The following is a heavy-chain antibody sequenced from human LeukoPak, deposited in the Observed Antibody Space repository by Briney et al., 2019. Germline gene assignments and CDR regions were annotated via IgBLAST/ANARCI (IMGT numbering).Heavy chain of an antibody. CDR2: ISGSGAST. CDR3: AKDSGNRDNWFDP. J-gene: IGHJ5*02. D-gene: IGHD1-14*01. Sequence: GGSLRLSCAASGFAFSSYAMTWVHQAPGKGQEWVSDISGSGASTYYADSVKGRFTISRDNSKNTLYLQMNSLRAEDTAVYYCAKDSGNRDNWFDPWGQGTLVTVSS. CDR1: GFAFSSYA. V-gene: IGHV3-23*01.